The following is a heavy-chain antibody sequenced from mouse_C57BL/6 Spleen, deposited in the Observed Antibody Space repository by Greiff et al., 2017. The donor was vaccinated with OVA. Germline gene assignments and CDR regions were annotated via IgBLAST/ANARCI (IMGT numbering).Heavy chain of an antibody. CDR3: AKNYYYGSGGYFDV. D-gene: IGHD1-1*01. V-gene: IGHV1-50*01. J-gene: IGHJ1*03. CDR1: GYTFTSYW. CDR2: IDPSDSYT. Sequence: VQLQQPGAELVKPGASVKLSCKASGYTFTSYWMQWVKQRPGQGLEWIGEIDPSDSYTNYNQKFKGKATLTVDTSSSTAYMQLSSLTSEDSAVYYCAKNYYYGSGGYFDVWGTGTTVTVSS.